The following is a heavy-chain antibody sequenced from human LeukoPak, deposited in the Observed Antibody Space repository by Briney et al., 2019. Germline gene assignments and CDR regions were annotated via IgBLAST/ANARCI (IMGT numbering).Heavy chain of an antibody. D-gene: IGHD3-10*02. CDR2: IESDGST. CDR3: AELGITMIGGV. CDR1: GFTFSSYW. Sequence: PGGSLRLSCAASGFTFSSYWMHWVRQTPGKGLMWVSRIESDGSTIYADSVKDRFTISRDNAKNSLYLQMNSLRAEDTAVYYCAELGITMIGGVWGKGTTVTISS. V-gene: IGHV3-74*01. J-gene: IGHJ6*04.